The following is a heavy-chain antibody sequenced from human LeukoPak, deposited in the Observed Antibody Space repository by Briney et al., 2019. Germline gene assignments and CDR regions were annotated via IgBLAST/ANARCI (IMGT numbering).Heavy chain of an antibody. CDR2: IYYSGYT. CDR3: ARDLGYCSTLSCYPWFDP. J-gene: IGHJ5*02. Sequence: SETLSLTCTVSGASISSHYWSWIRQPPGNGLEWIGYIYYSGYTKYNPSLQSRVTISVDTSKNQFSLNLSSVTAADTAVYYCARDLGYCSTLSCYPWFDPWGQGTLVTVSS. CDR1: GASISSHY. D-gene: IGHD2-2*01. V-gene: IGHV4-59*11.